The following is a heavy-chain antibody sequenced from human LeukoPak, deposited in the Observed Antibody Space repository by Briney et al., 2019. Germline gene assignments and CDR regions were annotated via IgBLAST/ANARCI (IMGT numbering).Heavy chain of an antibody. D-gene: IGHD6-13*01. Sequence: ASVKVSCKASGYTFTSYYMHWVRQAPGQGLEWLGIINPSGGSTSYAQKFQGRVTMTRDMSTSTVHMELSSLRSEGTAVYYCARESAEGTSPYSSSWGVDWFDPWGQGTLVTVSS. CDR1: GYTFTSYY. V-gene: IGHV1-46*01. CDR3: ARESAEGTSPYSSSWGVDWFDP. CDR2: INPSGGST. J-gene: IGHJ5*02.